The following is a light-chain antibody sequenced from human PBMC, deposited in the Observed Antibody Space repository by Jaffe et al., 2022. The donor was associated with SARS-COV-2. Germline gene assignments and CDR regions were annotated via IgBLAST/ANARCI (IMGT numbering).Light chain of an antibody. J-gene: IGKJ5*01. V-gene: IGKV3-15*01. Sequence: EIVMTQSPATLSVSPGERATLSCRASQSISRDLAWYQQKPGQSPRLLISGASTRATGIPARFSGSGSETEFTLTISSLQSEDFAVYYCQQYYNWPPITFGQGTRLEIK. CDR1: QSISRD. CDR3: QQYYNWPPIT. CDR2: GAS.